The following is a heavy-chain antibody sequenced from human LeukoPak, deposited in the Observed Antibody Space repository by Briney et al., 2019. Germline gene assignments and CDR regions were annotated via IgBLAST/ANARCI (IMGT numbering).Heavy chain of an antibody. CDR1: GFTFSDNY. V-gene: IGHV3-11*04. Sequence: PGGSLRLSCAASGFTFSDNYMTWVRRAPGKGLEWLSYISGNGGVIQYADSVKGRFTISRDNAKNLLYLQMDSLRAEDTAVYYCSRGPTMKMDVWGKGTTVTVSS. CDR3: SRGPTMKMDV. CDR2: ISGNGGVI. D-gene: IGHD3-22*01. J-gene: IGHJ6*04.